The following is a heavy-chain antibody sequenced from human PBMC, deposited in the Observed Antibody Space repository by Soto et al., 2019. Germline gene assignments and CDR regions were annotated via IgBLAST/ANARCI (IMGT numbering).Heavy chain of an antibody. CDR2: ISGSGGST. D-gene: IGHD6-13*01. V-gene: IGHV3-23*01. J-gene: IGHJ4*02. Sequence: PGGSLRLSCAASGFTFSSYAMIWVRQAPGKGLEWVSGISGSGGSTYYADSVKGRCTISRDKSKNTLYLQMNSLRAEDTAVYYCAKVGSTWSSIECWGQGTLVTVSS. CDR1: GFTFSSYA. CDR3: AKVGSTWSSIEC.